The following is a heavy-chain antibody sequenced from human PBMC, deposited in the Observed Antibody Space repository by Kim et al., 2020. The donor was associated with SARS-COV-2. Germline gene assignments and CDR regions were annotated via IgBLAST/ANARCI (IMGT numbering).Heavy chain of an antibody. Sequence: GGPLRLSCAASGFTFSDSAIHWVRQASGKGLEWVGRIRSKANTYATAYAASVKGRFTISRDDSKNTAYLQMNSLKTEDTAVYFCTRVPGTPLAFWDAFDIWGQGTMVTVSS. D-gene: IGHD1-1*01. CDR3: TRVPGTPLAFWDAFDI. CDR1: GFTFSDSA. CDR2: IRSKANTYAT. J-gene: IGHJ3*02. V-gene: IGHV3-73*01.